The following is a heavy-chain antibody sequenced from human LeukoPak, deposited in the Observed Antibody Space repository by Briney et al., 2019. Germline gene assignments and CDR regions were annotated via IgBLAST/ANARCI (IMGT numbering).Heavy chain of an antibody. V-gene: IGHV4-59*11. J-gene: IGHJ4*02. CDR2: IYNSGTT. CDR3: ARDPGSSWYYFDY. D-gene: IGHD6-13*01. Sequence: SETLSLTCSVSGASISSHYWTWIRQPPGKGLEWIGDIYNSGTTNYNPSLKSRVTISVDTSKNQFSLKLSSVTAADTAVYYCARDPGSSWYYFDYWGQGTLVTVSS. CDR1: GASISSHY.